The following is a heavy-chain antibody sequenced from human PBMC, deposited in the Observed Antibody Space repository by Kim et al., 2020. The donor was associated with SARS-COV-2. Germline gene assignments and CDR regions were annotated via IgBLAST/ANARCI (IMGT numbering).Heavy chain of an antibody. CDR2: INHSGST. Sequence: SETLSLTCAVYGGSFSGYYWSWICQPPGKGLEWIGEINHSGSTNYNPSLKSRVTISVDTSKNQFSLKLSSVTAADTAVYYCARFDYYDSSGTPDYWGQGTLVTVSS. J-gene: IGHJ4*02. CDR3: ARFDYYDSSGTPDY. D-gene: IGHD3-22*01. V-gene: IGHV4-34*01. CDR1: GGSFSGYY.